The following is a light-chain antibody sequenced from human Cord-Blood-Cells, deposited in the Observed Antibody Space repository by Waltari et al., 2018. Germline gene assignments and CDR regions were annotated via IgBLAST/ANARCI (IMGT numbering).Light chain of an antibody. V-gene: IGLV2-14*01. Sequence: QSALTQPASVSGSPGQSITISRPGTSSDVGGYNYVSWYQQHPGKAPKLMLYDVSKRPSGVSNRFSGSKSGNTASLTISGLQAEDEADYYCSSYTSSSTWVFGGGTKLTVL. J-gene: IGLJ3*02. CDR2: DVS. CDR3: SSYTSSSTWV. CDR1: SSDVGGYNY.